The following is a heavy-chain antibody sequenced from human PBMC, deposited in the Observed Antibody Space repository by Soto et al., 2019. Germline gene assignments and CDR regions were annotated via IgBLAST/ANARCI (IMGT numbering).Heavy chain of an antibody. CDR3: AKSSGYYWRGSAFDI. J-gene: IGHJ3*02. CDR2: ISYDGSNK. CDR1: GFTFSSYG. D-gene: IGHD3-22*01. Sequence: QVQLVESGGGVVQPGRSLRLSCAASGFTFSSYGMHWVRQAPGKGLEWVAVISYDGSNKYYADSVKGRFTISRDNSKNTLYLQMNSPRAEDTAVYYCAKSSGYYWRGSAFDIWGQGTMVTVSS. V-gene: IGHV3-30*18.